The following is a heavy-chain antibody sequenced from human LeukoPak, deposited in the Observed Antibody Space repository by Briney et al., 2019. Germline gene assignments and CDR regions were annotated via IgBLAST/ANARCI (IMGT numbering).Heavy chain of an antibody. D-gene: IGHD3-3*01. CDR2: IYYSGST. CDR1: GGSISSGGYY. J-gene: IGHJ5*02. Sequence: PSQTLSLTCTVSGGSISSGGYYWSWIRQHPGKGLEWIGYIYYSGSTYYNPSLKSRVTISVDTSKNQFSLKLSSVTAADTAVYYCARKSSGGIWSGYSGGSWFDPWGQGTLVTISS. CDR3: ARKSSGGIWSGYSGGSWFDP. V-gene: IGHV4-31*03.